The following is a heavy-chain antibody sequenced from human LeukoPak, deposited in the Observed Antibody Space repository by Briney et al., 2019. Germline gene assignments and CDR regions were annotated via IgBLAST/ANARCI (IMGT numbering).Heavy chain of an antibody. V-gene: IGHV3-9*03. D-gene: IGHD3-22*01. Sequence: GGSLRLSCAASGFTFDDYAMHWVRQAPGKGLEWVSGISWNSGSIGYADSVKGRFTISRDNAKNSLYLQMNSLRAEDMALYYCAKDIGYYDSSGYDYWGQGTLVTVSS. CDR2: ISWNSGSI. J-gene: IGHJ4*02. CDR3: AKDIGYYDSSGYDY. CDR1: GFTFDDYA.